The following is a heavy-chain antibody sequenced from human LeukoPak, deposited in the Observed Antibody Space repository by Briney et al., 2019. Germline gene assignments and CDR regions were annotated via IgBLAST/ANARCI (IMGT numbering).Heavy chain of an antibody. V-gene: IGHV1-69*13. CDR1: GGTFSSYA. J-gene: IGHJ6*03. D-gene: IGHD2-2*01. CDR2: IIPIFGTA. Sequence: ASVKVSCKASGGTFSSYAISWVRQAPGQGLEWMGGIIPIFGTANYAQKFQGRVTITADESTSTAYMELSSLRSEDTAVYYCASVPNPSYCSSTSCYQSYYYMDVWGKGTTVTVSS. CDR3: ASVPNPSYCSSTSCYQSYYYMDV.